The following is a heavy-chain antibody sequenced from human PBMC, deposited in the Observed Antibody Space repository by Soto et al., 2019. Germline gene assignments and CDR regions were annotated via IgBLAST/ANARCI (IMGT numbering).Heavy chain of an antibody. V-gene: IGHV4-34*01. CDR3: ARVDSSSWTGFDY. D-gene: IGHD6-13*01. Sequence: PSETLSLTCAVYGGSFSGYYWSWIRQPPGKGLEWIGEINHSGSTNYNPSLKSRVTISVDTSKNQFSLKLSSVTAADTAVYYCARVDSSSWTGFDYWGQGTLVTVSS. CDR2: INHSGST. CDR1: GGSFSGYY. J-gene: IGHJ4*02.